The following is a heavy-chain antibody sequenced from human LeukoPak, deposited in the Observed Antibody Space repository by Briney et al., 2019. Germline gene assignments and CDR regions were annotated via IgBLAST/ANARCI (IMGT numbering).Heavy chain of an antibody. CDR1: GGSISSSSYY. J-gene: IGHJ4*02. D-gene: IGHD6-13*01. CDR2: IYYSGST. CDR3: ARLAAAELYYFDY. Sequence: PSETLSLTCTVSGGSISSSSYYWGWIRQPPGKGLEWIGSIYYSGSTYYNPSLKSRVTTSVDTSKNQFSLKLSSVTAADTAVYYCARLAAAELYYFDYWGQGTLVTVSS. V-gene: IGHV4-39*01.